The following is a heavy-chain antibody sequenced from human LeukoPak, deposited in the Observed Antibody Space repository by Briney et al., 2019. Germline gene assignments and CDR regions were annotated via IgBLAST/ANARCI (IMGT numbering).Heavy chain of an antibody. V-gene: IGHV4-39*01. CDR2: VYYSGST. CDR1: GGSFSGYY. J-gene: IGHJ4*02. CDR3: ARNPKYGSGSWDFDY. D-gene: IGHD3-10*01. Sequence: SETLSLTCAVYGGSFSGYYWGWIRQPPGKGLEWIGSVYYSGSTYYNPSLKSRVTISVDTSKNQFSLKLSSVTAADTAVYYCARNPKYGSGSWDFDYWGQGTLVTVSS.